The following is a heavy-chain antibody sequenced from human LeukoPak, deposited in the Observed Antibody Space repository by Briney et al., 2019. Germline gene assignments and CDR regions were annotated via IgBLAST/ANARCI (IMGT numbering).Heavy chain of an antibody. V-gene: IGHV3-30*18. Sequence: PGGSVRLSCAASGFTFSSYGMHWVRQAPGKGLEWVAVISYDGSNKYYAASVKGRFTISRDNSKNTLYLQMNSLRAEDTAVYYCAKDASYGSGSSQDYWGQGTLVTVSS. CDR3: AKDASYGSGSSQDY. CDR1: GFTFSSYG. J-gene: IGHJ4*02. D-gene: IGHD3-10*01. CDR2: ISYDGSNK.